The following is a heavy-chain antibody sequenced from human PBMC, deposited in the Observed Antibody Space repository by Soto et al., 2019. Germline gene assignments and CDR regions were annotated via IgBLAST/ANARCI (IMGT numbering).Heavy chain of an antibody. CDR3: ATATYYYDSSGYPAVAGMDV. J-gene: IGHJ6*02. CDR1: GGSISSSNW. Sequence: PSETLSLTCAVSGGSISSSNWWSWVRQPPGKGLEWIGEIYHSGSTNYNPSLKSRVTISVDRSKNQFSLELSSVTAADTAVYYCATATYYYDSSGYPAVAGMDVWGQGTTVTVPS. D-gene: IGHD3-22*01. CDR2: IYHSGST. V-gene: IGHV4-4*02.